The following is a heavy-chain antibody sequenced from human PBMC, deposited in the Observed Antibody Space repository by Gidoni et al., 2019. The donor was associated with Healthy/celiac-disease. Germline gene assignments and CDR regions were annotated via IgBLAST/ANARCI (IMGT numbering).Heavy chain of an antibody. CDR3: ARGVVVPAAMAVYYYYYGMDV. V-gene: IGHV4-39*07. CDR2: IYYSGST. D-gene: IGHD2-2*01. Sequence: QLQLQESGPGLVKPSETLSLTCTVPGGSISSSSYYWGWIRQPPGKGLAWIGSIYYSGSTYYNPSLKSRVTISVDTSKNQFSLKLSSVTAADTAVYYCARGVVVPAAMAVYYYYYGMDVWGQGTTVTVSS. J-gene: IGHJ6*02. CDR1: GGSISSSSYY.